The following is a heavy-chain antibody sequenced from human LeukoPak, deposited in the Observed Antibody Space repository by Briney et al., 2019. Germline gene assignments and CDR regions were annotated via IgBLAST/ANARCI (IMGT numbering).Heavy chain of an antibody. V-gene: IGHV1-18*01. D-gene: IGHD6-13*01. CDR3: ARVQSSSWGYAFDI. J-gene: IGHJ3*02. CDR1: GYTFTSYG. CDR2: ISAYNGNT. Sequence: ASVKVSCKASGYTFTSYGISWVRQAPGQGLEWMGWISAYNGNTNYAQKLQGRVTMTTDTSTCTVYMELRSLRSDDTAVYYCARVQSSSWGYAFDIWGQGTMVTVSS.